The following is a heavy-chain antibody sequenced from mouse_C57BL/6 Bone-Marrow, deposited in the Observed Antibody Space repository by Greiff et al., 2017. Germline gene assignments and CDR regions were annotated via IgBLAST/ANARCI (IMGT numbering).Heavy chain of an antibody. Sequence: DVHLVESGGGLVKPGGSLKLSCAASGFTFSSYAMSWVRQTPEKRLEWVATISDGGSYTYYPDNVKGRFTISRDNAKNNLYLQMSHLKSEDTAMYYCARDDGYPGAYWGQGTLVTVSA. CDR3: ARDDGYPGAY. CDR1: GFTFSSYA. V-gene: IGHV5-4*01. CDR2: ISDGGSYT. D-gene: IGHD2-3*01. J-gene: IGHJ3*01.